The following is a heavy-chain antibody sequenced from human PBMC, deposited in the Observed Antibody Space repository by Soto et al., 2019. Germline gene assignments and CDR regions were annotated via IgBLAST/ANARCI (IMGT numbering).Heavy chain of an antibody. CDR2: ISAYNGNT. J-gene: IGHJ4*02. Sequence: ASVKVSCKASGYTFTSYGISWVRQAPGQGLEWMGWISAYNGNTNYAQKLQGRVTMTTDTSASTAYMELRSLRSDDTAVYYCARDLTRYIAVAPSSDYWGQGTLVTVSS. CDR3: ARDLTRYIAVAPSSDY. CDR1: GYTFTSYG. D-gene: IGHD6-19*01. V-gene: IGHV1-18*01.